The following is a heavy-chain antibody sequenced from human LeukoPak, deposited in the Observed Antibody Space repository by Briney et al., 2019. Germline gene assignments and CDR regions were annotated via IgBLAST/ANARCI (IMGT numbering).Heavy chain of an antibody. CDR2: INHSGST. CDR3: ARGYPQRPDY. V-gene: IGHV4-34*01. CDR1: GGSFSGYY. D-gene: IGHD6-25*01. Sequence: PSETLSLTCAVYGGSFSGYYWSWIRQPPGKGLEWIGEINHSGSTNYNPSLKSRVTISVDTSKNQFSLKLSSVTAADTAVYYCARGYPQRPDYWGQGTLVTVSS. J-gene: IGHJ4*02.